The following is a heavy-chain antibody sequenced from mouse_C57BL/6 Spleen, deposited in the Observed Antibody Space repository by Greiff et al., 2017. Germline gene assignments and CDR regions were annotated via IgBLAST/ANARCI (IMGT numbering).Heavy chain of an antibody. CDR1: GYAFSSSW. V-gene: IGHV1-82*01. CDR3: ARVGLTIVSRGFDY. J-gene: IGHJ2*01. D-gene: IGHD2-12*01. Sequence: VQLQQSGPELVKPGASVKISCKASGYAFSSSWMNWVKQRPGKGLEWIGRIYPGDGDTNYNGKFKGKATLTADKSSSTAYMQLSILTSEDSAVYVCARVGLTIVSRGFDYWGQGTTLTVSS. CDR2: IYPGDGDT.